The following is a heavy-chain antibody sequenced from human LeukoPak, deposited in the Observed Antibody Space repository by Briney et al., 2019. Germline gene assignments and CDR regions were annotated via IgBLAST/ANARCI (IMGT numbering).Heavy chain of an antibody. J-gene: IGHJ5*02. V-gene: IGHV3-21*01. CDR2: ISISSSYT. CDR3: VRDWGAYASPPNYFGP. D-gene: IGHD3-16*01. CDR1: GFTLNTYS. Sequence: PGGSLRLSCAASGFTLNTYSMNWVRQAPGKGLEWISSISISSSYTYYADSVKGRFTISRDNAQNSLSLQMNSLRDEDTAVYYCVRDWGAYASPPNYFGPWSQGTLVTVSS.